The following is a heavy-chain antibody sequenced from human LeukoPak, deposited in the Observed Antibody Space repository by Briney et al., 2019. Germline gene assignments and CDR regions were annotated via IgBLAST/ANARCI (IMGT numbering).Heavy chain of an antibody. CDR2: IYYSGST. CDR3: ASFYCSGGSCYQYYSYYYMDV. Sequence: PSETLSLTCTVSGGSISSGGFSWSWIRQPSGKGLEWIGYIYYSGSTNYNPSLKSRATISLDTSSNQFFLRLTSLTAADTAVYYCASFYCSGGSCYQYYSYYYMDVWGKGTTVTISS. D-gene: IGHD2-15*01. V-gene: IGHV4-61*08. J-gene: IGHJ6*03. CDR1: GGSISSGGFS.